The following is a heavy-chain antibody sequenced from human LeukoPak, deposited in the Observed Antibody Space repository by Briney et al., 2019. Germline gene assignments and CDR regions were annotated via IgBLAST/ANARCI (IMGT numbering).Heavy chain of an antibody. D-gene: IGHD5-18*01. Sequence: PSETLSLTCAVSGYSISSGYYWGWIRQPPGKGLEWIGSIYHSGSTYYNPSLKSRVTISVDTSKNQFSLKLSSVTAADTAVYYCARQLWLRSWFDPWGQGTLVTVSS. J-gene: IGHJ5*02. V-gene: IGHV4-38-2*01. CDR2: IYHSGST. CDR3: ARQLWLRSWFDP. CDR1: GYSISSGYY.